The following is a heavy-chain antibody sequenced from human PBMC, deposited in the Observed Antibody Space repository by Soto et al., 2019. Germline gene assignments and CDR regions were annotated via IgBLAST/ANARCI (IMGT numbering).Heavy chain of an antibody. CDR2: IDPSDSYT. D-gene: IGHD3-9*01. CDR3: ARRVRRYFDWLEMNWFDP. J-gene: IGHJ5*02. Sequence: GESLKISCKGSGYSFTSYWISWVRQMPGKGLEWMGRIDPSDSYTNYSPSFQGHVTISADKSISTAYLQWSSLKASDTAMCYCARRVRRYFDWLEMNWFDPWGQGTLVTVSS. CDR1: GYSFTSYW. V-gene: IGHV5-10-1*01.